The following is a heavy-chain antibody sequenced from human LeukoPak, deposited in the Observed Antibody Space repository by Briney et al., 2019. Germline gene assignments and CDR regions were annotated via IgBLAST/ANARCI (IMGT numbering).Heavy chain of an antibody. J-gene: IGHJ3*02. V-gene: IGHV3-33*01. CDR3: ARDWRLTVLDDAFDI. Sequence: GGSLRLSCAASGFTFSSYGMHWVRQAPGKGLEWVAVIWYDGSNKYYADSVKGRFTISRDNSKNTLYLQMNSLRAEDTAVYYCARDWRLTVLDDAFDIWGQGTMVTVS. CDR2: IWYDGSNK. CDR1: GFTFSSYG. D-gene: IGHD4/OR15-4a*01.